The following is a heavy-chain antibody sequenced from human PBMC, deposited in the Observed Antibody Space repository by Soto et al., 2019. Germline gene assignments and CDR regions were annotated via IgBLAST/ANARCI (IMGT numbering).Heavy chain of an antibody. CDR2: ISSSGSTI. J-gene: IGHJ4*02. V-gene: IGHV3-48*03. D-gene: IGHD2-2*01. Sequence: EVQLVESGGGLVQPGGSLRLSCAASGFTFSSYEMNWVRQAPGKGLEWVSYISSSGSTIYYADSVKGRFTISRDNAKNSRYLQLNSLRAEDTAVYYCASRGVPAAKEYWGQGTLVTVSS. CDR1: GFTFSSYE. CDR3: ASRGVPAAKEY.